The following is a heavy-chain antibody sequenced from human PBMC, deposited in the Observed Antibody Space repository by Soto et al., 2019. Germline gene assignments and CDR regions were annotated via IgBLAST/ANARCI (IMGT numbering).Heavy chain of an antibody. CDR2: INHLGST. D-gene: IGHD4-17*01. CDR3: ACAPYGDFYS. J-gene: IGHJ5*01. Sequence: QVQLQQWGAGLLKPSETLSLTCAVYGGSFNGFYWGWIRQPPGKGLEWIGEINHLGSTNHNPSLESRVTISVDTSNNQFSLKLSSVTAADTAVYYCACAPYGDFYSWGQGTRVTVSS. V-gene: IGHV4-34*01. CDR1: GGSFNGFY.